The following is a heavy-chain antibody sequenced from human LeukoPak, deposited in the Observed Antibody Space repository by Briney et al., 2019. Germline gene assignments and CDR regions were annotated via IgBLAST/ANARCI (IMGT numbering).Heavy chain of an antibody. CDR2: ISYDGSNK. D-gene: IGHD3-22*01. J-gene: IGHJ4*02. CDR3: AKDQVGSSGRWFDY. Sequence: GRSLRLSCAASGFTFSSYGMHWVRQAPGKGLERVAVISYDGSNKYYADSVKGRFTISRDNSKNTLYLQMNSLRAEDTAVYYCAKDQVGSSGRWFDYWGQGTLVTVSS. CDR1: GFTFSSYG. V-gene: IGHV3-30*18.